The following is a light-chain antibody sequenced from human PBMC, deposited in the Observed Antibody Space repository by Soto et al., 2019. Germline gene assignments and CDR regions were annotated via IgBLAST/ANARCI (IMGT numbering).Light chain of an antibody. CDR1: QSVGSSY. Sequence: IVGTQSPGTLSLSPRERPTLSCRASQSVGSSYLDWYQQKPGQAPRLLMYGASTRATGIPDRFTGSGSGTDFTLTISRLEPEDFAVYYCQQYKRAPRTFGQGTKVDIK. CDR2: GAS. J-gene: IGKJ1*01. CDR3: QQYKRAPRT. V-gene: IGKV3-20*01.